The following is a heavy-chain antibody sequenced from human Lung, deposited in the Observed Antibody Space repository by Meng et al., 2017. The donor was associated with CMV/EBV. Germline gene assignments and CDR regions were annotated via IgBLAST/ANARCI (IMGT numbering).Heavy chain of an antibody. CDR3: ARDGGYCSSTSCYEGGWFDP. D-gene: IGHD2-2*01. CDR2: ISYDGSNK. J-gene: IGHJ5*02. V-gene: IGHV3-30-3*01. Sequence: GGSXRLXXAASGFTFSSYAMHWVRQAPGKGLEWVAVISYDGSNKYYADSVKGRFTISRDNSKNTLYLQMNSLRAEDTAVYYCARDGGYCSSTSCYEGGWFDPWGQGTXVTVSS. CDR1: GFTFSSYA.